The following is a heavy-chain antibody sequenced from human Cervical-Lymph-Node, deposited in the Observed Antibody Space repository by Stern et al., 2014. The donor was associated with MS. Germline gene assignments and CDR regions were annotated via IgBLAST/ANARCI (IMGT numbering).Heavy chain of an antibody. D-gene: IGHD2/OR15-2a*01. CDR3: ARERQQYCNSEGCSYWYFDL. J-gene: IGHJ2*01. CDR2: IYHSGAS. CDR1: GGSVSSTNW. V-gene: IGHV4-4*02. Sequence: QVQLVESGPGLVKPSGTLSLTCAVSGGSVSSTNWWSWVRQSPGKGLEWIGNIYHSGASNYRPSLRSRVSISLDNSTKHLSLHLTSVTAADTAVYYCARERQQYCNSEGCSYWYFDLWGRGTLVTVSS.